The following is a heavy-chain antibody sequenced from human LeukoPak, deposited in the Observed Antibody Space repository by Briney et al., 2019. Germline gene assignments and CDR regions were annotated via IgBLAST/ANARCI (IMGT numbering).Heavy chain of an antibody. V-gene: IGHV3-21*04. CDR1: GFTFSSYS. J-gene: IGHJ6*03. D-gene: IGHD2-2*01. Sequence: GGSLRLSCAASGFTFSSYSMNWVRQAPGKGLEWVSSISSSSSYIYYADSVKGRFTISRDNAKNSLYLQMNSLRAEGTALYYCARRGYCSNTTCYDYYSSYMDVWGKGPTVTVSS. CDR3: ARRGYCSNTTCYDYYSSYMDV. CDR2: ISSSSSYI.